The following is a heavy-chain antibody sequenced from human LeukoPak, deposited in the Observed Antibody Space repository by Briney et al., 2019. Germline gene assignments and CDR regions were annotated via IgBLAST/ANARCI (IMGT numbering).Heavy chain of an antibody. CDR2: INPNSGGT. CDR3: ARFRFGSMLVVDDAFDI. J-gene: IGHJ3*02. D-gene: IGHD3-22*01. V-gene: IGHV1-2*02. Sequence: GASVKVSCKASGYTFTGYYMHWVRQAPGQGLEWMGWINPNSGGTNYAQKFQGRVTMTRDTSISTAYMELSRLRSDDTAVYYCARFRFGSMLVVDDAFDIWGQGTMVTVSS. CDR1: GYTFTGYY.